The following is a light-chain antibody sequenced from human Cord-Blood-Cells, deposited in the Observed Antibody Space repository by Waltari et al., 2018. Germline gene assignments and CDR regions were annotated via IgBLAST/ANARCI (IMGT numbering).Light chain of an antibody. V-gene: IGKV1-39*01. CDR3: QQSYSTPFT. J-gene: IGKJ3*01. Sequence: DIQMTQSPSSLSASAGDRVTIPCRASQSISSYLNWYQQKPGKAPKLLCYAASSLQSGVPSRFSGSGSGTEFTLTVSSLQPEDFATYYCQQSYSTPFTFGPGTKVDIK. CDR2: AAS. CDR1: QSISSY.